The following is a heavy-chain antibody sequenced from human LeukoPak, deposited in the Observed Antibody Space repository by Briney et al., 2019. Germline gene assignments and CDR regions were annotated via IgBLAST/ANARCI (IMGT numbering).Heavy chain of an antibody. Sequence: GGSLRLSCAASGFTFSDYNMNWVRQAPGRGLEWVSYISSSSTTINYADSVKGRFTISRDNAKNSLYLQMNSLRAEDTAVYYCATRDCSSTTCFFDYWGQGTLVTVSS. CDR1: GFTFSDYN. CDR3: ATRDCSSTTCFFDY. J-gene: IGHJ4*02. CDR2: ISSSSTTI. V-gene: IGHV3-48*04. D-gene: IGHD2-2*01.